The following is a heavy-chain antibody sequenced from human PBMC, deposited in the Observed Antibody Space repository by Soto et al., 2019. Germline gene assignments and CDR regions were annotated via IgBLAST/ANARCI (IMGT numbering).Heavy chain of an antibody. CDR1: GYIFTGYA. CDR3: ATTASGTNYFDH. D-gene: IGHD4-4*01. CDR2: IAAGNGNT. J-gene: IGHJ4*01. V-gene: IGHV1-3*01. Sequence: QVQLVQSGTEARKPGASVKVSCRASGYIFTGYAIQWVRQAPGQRLEWMGWIAAGNGNTRYSQKFQDRVTISRDISASTAYMELTSLRSEDTAIYYCATTASGTNYFDHWGHGTLVTVYS.